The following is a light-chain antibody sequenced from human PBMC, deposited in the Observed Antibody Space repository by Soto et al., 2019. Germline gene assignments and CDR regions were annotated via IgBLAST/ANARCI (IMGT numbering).Light chain of an antibody. CDR2: RAS. CDR1: QSISSW. Sequence: DIQMTQSPSTLSASIGDRVAITCRASQSISSWLAWFQQKPGKAPNLLVYRASTLERGVPSRFSGSGSVTEFTLTISSLQPDDFATYFCQQYYDFPWTFGQGTKVEIK. V-gene: IGKV1-5*03. J-gene: IGKJ1*01. CDR3: QQYYDFPWT.